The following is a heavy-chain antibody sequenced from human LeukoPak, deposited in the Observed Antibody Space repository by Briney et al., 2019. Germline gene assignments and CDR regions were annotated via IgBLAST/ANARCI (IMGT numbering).Heavy chain of an antibody. V-gene: IGHV1-18*01. J-gene: IGHJ4*02. CDR1: GYTFTSYG. CDR3: ARPRVAGSFDY. CDR2: ISGYNGNT. D-gene: IGHD6-19*01. Sequence: APVKVSCKTSGYTFTSYGISWVRQAPGQGLEWMGWISGYNGNTNYAQEFQDRVTMTTDTSTTTAYMELRSLRSDDTAVYYCARPRVAGSFDYWGQGTLVTVSS.